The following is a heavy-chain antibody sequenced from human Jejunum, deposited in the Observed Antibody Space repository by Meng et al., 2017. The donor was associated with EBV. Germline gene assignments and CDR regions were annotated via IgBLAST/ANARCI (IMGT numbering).Heavy chain of an antibody. J-gene: IGHJ5*02. Sequence: EVELVGVGGGLVQPGGSLRLSCAASGFSFSNYWMNWVRQVPGKGLVWVSRINNDGSDTIYADSVKGRFTTSRDNAKNTLYLQMNSLRIEDTAVYFCARDKPHNWFDPWGQGTLVTVSS. CDR2: INNDGSDT. V-gene: IGHV3-74*01. CDR3: ARDKPHNWFDP. CDR1: GFSFSNYW.